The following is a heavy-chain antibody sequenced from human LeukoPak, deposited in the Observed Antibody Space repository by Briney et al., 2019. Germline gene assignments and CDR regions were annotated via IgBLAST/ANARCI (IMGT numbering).Heavy chain of an antibody. CDR2: IGSSSNSI. J-gene: IGHJ4*02. CDR3: ARELPTEAFDY. Sequence: GGSLRLSCAASGFTFSSYSMNWVRQAPGKWLEWVSSIGSSSNSIYYTDSVKGRFTISRDNAKNSLYLQMSSLRAEDKAVYYCARELPTEAFDYWGQGTLVTVSS. CDR1: GFTFSSYS. V-gene: IGHV3-21*01. D-gene: IGHD1-26*01.